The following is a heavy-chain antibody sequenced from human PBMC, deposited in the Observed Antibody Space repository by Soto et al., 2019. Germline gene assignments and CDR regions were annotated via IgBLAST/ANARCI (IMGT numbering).Heavy chain of an antibody. D-gene: IGHD5-12*01. CDR1: GFTFSSYG. CDR2: ISYDGSNK. J-gene: IGHJ6*02. Sequence: PGGSLRLSCAASGFTFSSYGLHWVRQAPGKGLEWVALISYDGSNKYYADSVKGRFIISRDNFRNTLYLQMNSLRAEDTAVYFCAKDHYSGYDLYYYNYGLDVWRQRTTVTVSS. V-gene: IGHV3-30*18. CDR3: AKDHYSGYDLYYYNYGLDV.